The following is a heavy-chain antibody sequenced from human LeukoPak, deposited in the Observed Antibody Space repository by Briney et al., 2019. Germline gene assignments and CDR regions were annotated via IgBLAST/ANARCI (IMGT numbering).Heavy chain of an antibody. CDR3: ARDAGYSYGRAFDY. D-gene: IGHD5-18*01. V-gene: IGHV1-2*02. CDR1: GYTFTGYY. CDR2: INPNSGGT. Sequence: ASVKVSCKASGYTFTGYYMHWVRQAPGQGLEWMGWINPNSGGTNYAQKFQGRVTMTRDTSISTAYMELSRLRSDDMAVYYCARDAGYSYGRAFDYWGQGTLVTVSS. J-gene: IGHJ4*02.